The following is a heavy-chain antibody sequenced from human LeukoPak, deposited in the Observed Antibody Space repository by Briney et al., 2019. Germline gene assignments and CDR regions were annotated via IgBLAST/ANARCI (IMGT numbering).Heavy chain of an antibody. V-gene: IGHV4-61*02. Sequence: SETLSLTCTVSGGSISSGSYYWSWIRQPAGKGLEWIGRIYTSGSTNYNPSLKSRVTISVDTSKNQFSLKLSSVTAADTAVYYCARVIAVAGGVPPRYFDYWGQGTLVTVSS. CDR3: ARVIAVAGGVPPRYFDY. CDR2: IYTSGST. CDR1: GGSISSGSYY. D-gene: IGHD6-19*01. J-gene: IGHJ4*02.